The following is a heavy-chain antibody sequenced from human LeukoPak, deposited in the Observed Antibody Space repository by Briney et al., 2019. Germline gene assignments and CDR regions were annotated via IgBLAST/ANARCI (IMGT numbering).Heavy chain of an antibody. CDR1: GYTFTGYY. D-gene: IGHD3-9*01. V-gene: IGHV1-2*02. CDR2: INPNSGGT. Sequence: GASVKVSCKASGYTFTGYYMHWARQAPGQGLEWMGWINPNSGGTNYAQKFQGRVTMTRDTSISTAYMELSRLRSDDTAVYYCAVYYDILTGYPPLRTFDYWGQGTLVTVSS. J-gene: IGHJ4*02. CDR3: AVYYDILTGYPPLRTFDY.